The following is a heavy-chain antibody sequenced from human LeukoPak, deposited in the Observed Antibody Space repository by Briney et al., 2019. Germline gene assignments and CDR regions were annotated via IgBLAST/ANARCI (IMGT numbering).Heavy chain of an antibody. CDR1: GYTFTSYG. V-gene: IGHV1-18*03. Sequence: ASVKVSCKASGYTFTSYGISWVRQAPGQGLEWMGWISAYNGNTNYAQKLQGRVTMTTDTSTSTAYMELRSLRSDDMAVYYCARDPQRGYYDSSGYYSRRAFDYWGQGTLVTVSS. CDR2: ISAYNGNT. CDR3: ARDPQRGYYDSSGYYSRRAFDY. D-gene: IGHD3-22*01. J-gene: IGHJ4*02.